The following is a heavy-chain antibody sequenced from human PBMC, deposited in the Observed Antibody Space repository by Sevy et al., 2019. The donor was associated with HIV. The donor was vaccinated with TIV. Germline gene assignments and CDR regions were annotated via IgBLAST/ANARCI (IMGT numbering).Heavy chain of an antibody. Sequence: SETLSLTCTVSGGSISSYYWNWIRQSPEKGLEWIGYIYYTGSINYNPSLKSRVTISVDTSKNQFSLKLSSVTAADTAVYFCAGAGMSVDGTYWYLDLWGRGTLVTVSS. CDR1: GGSISSYY. D-gene: IGHD6-19*01. CDR2: IYYTGSI. V-gene: IGHV4-59*01. J-gene: IGHJ2*01. CDR3: AGAGMSVDGTYWYLDL.